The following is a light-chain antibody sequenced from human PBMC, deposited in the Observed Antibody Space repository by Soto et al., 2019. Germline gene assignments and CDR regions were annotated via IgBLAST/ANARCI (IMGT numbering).Light chain of an antibody. Sequence: EIVMTQSPCTVPVSPGXRXTLSFRASQSVSIDLAWYQQKPGQAPRLLIYDASNRATGIPARFSGSGSGTEFTLTISSLQPEDFATYHCQQVNDYPITFGQGTRLEIK. J-gene: IGKJ5*01. CDR1: QSVSID. CDR3: QQVNDYPIT. CDR2: DAS. V-gene: IGKV3D-15*01.